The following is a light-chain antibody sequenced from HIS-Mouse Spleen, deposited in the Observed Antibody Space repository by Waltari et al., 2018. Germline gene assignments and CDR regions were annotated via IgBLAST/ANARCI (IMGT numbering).Light chain of an antibody. CDR2: EDS. Sequence: SYELTQPPSVSVSPGQTARITCPVDALPKKSAYWYQQKSGQAPVLVIYEDSKRPTGIPERFSDSSSGTMATLTISGAQVEDEADYYCYSTDSSGNHRVFGGGTKLTVL. CDR3: YSTDSSGNHRV. J-gene: IGLJ2*01. CDR1: ALPKKS. V-gene: IGLV3-10*01.